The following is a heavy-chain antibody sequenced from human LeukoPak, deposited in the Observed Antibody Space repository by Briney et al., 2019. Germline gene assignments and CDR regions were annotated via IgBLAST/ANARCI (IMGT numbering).Heavy chain of an antibody. CDR3: ARERYSSSWYSADY. Sequence: GGSLRLSCAASGFTFSAYSMNWVRQAPGKGLEWVSSISSSSTYIYYADSLKGRFTISRDNAKNSLYLQMNSLRAEDTAVYYCARERYSSSWYSADYWGQGTLVTVSS. V-gene: IGHV3-21*01. CDR2: ISSSSTYI. J-gene: IGHJ4*02. D-gene: IGHD6-13*01. CDR1: GFTFSAYS.